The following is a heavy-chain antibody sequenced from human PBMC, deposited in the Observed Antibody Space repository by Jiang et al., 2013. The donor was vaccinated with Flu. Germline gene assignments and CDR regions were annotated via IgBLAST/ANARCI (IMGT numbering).Heavy chain of an antibody. J-gene: IGHJ4*02. CDR1: GGSISSYF. CDR2: IYYTGDT. V-gene: IGHV4-59*01. Sequence: GPGLVKPSETLSLTCTVPGGSISSYFWTWIRQPPGKGLEWIGYIYYTGDTSYNPSLKSRVTISRDTSKNQFSLKLTSVTAADTAVYYCARDRSSSPRSFEYWGPGSPGHRLL. D-gene: IGHD6-13*01. CDR3: ARDRSSSPRSFEY.